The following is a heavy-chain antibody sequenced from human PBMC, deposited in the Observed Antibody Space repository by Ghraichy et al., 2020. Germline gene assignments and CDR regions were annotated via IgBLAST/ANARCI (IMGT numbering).Heavy chain of an antibody. CDR2: IIPILGIA. D-gene: IGHD2-2*01. CDR1: GGTFSSYT. CDR3: ALRLSTSWGMNWFDP. Sequence: SVKVSCKASGGTFSSYTISWVRQAPGQGLEWMGRIIPILGIANYAQKFQGRVTITADKSTSTAYMELSSLRSEDTAVYYCALRLSTSWGMNWFDPWGQGTLVTVSS. J-gene: IGHJ5*02. V-gene: IGHV1-69*02.